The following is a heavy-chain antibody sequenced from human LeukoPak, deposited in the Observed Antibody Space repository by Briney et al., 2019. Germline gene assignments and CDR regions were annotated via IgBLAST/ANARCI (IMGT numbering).Heavy chain of an antibody. CDR3: ASLRLIDY. J-gene: IGHJ4*02. CDR1: GYTVTGYY. D-gene: IGHD3-16*01. Sequence: GASVKVSCKASGYTVTGYYMHWVRQAPGQGLEWMGCINPNSGATNYAQKFQGRVTMTRDTSISTAYMELSGLRSDDTAVYYCASLRLIDYWGQGTLVTVSS. V-gene: IGHV1-2*02. CDR2: INPNSGAT.